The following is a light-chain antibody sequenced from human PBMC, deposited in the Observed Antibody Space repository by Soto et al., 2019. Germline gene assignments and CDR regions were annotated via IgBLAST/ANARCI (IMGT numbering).Light chain of an antibody. CDR2: RNN. V-gene: IGLV1-47*01. Sequence: QSVLTQPPSASGTPGQRVTISCSGSSSNIGSNYVYWYQQLPGTAPTLLIYRNNQRPSGVPDRFSGSKSGTSASLSISVLRSEAEADDYCAAWDDSLSSHYDVFGTGTKLTVL. J-gene: IGLJ1*01. CDR3: AAWDDSLSSHYDV. CDR1: SSNIGSNY.